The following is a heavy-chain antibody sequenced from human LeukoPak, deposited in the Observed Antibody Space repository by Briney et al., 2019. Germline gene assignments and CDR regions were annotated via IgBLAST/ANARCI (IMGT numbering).Heavy chain of an antibody. V-gene: IGHV3-15*01. CDR1: GFTFSNAW. J-gene: IGHJ6*04. D-gene: IGHD6-19*01. Sequence: GGSLRLSCAASGFTFSNAWMSWVRQAPGKGLEWVGRIKSKTDGGTTDYAAPVKGRFTISRDDSKSIAYLQMNSLKTEDTAVYYCTRGRASVASDVWGKGTTVTISS. CDR2: IKSKTDGGTT. CDR3: TRGRASVASDV.